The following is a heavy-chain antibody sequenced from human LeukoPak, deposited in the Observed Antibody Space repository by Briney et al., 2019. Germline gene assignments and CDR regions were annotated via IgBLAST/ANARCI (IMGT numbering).Heavy chain of an antibody. J-gene: IGHJ4*02. CDR2: INPDGSAK. D-gene: IGHD2-8*02. CDR3: MPGRGY. Sequence: GGSLRLSCAASGFPFKWYWMNWVRQAPGKGLELVANINPDGSAKYFMESVKGRFSIFRDNANNRLYLQMTSLRAEDTAVYYCMPGRGYWGQGTLVAVSS. CDR1: GFPFKWYW. V-gene: IGHV3-7*01.